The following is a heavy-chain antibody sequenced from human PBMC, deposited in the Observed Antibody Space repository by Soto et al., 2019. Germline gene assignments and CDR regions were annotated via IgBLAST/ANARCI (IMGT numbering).Heavy chain of an antibody. CDR3: ARSQGSSTSLEIYYYYYYGMDV. D-gene: IGHD2-2*01. CDR2: IIHISGTA. V-gene: IGHV1-69*01. J-gene: IGHJ6*02. CDR1: GGTFSSYA. Sequence: QVQLVQSGAEVKKPGSSVKVSCKASGGTFSSYAISWVRQAPGQGLEWMGGIIHISGTASYAQKFQGRVTITADESTSTAYMELSSLRSEDTAVYYCARSQGSSTSLEIYYYYYYGMDVWGQGTTVTVSS.